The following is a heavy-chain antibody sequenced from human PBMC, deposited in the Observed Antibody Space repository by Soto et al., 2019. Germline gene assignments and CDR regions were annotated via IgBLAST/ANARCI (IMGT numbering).Heavy chain of an antibody. V-gene: IGHV3-23*01. J-gene: IGHJ4*02. CDR1: GFTFSDYS. Sequence: LRLSCAASGFTFSDYSMSWVRQAPGRGLEWVSTFTRRGNIYYADSVKGRFTISRDNSKSTLYLQMDSLRAEDTALYYCAREYAPGSPNYDYWGLGTLVTVSS. D-gene: IGHD3-10*01. CDR2: FTRRGNI. CDR3: AREYAPGSPNYDY.